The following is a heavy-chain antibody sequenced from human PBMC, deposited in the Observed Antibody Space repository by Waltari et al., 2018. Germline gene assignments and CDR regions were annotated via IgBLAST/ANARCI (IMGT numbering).Heavy chain of an antibody. Sequence: QVQVVQAGAEVKKPGASVKVSCRVSGYTRTGLPMHWVRQVPGKGLEWMGRFDPENGKTIYAQKFQGRVTMTEDTSIDTAYMELSSLRSEDTAVYYCHLMARHIVVMAAATPSYYSYMDVWGRGTTVTVSS. CDR2: FDPENGKT. CDR1: GYTRTGLP. D-gene: IGHD2-15*01. J-gene: IGHJ6*03. CDR3: HLMARHIVVMAAATPSYYSYMDV. V-gene: IGHV1-24*01.